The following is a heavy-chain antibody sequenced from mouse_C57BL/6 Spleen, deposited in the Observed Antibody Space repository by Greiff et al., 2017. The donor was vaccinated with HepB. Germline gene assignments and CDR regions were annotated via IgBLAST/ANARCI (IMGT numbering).Heavy chain of an antibody. CDR2: IDPENGDT. CDR3: TTRIAWFAY. CDR1: GFNIKDDY. J-gene: IGHJ3*01. V-gene: IGHV14-4*01. Sequence: VHVKQSGAELVRPGASVKLSCTASGFNIKDDYMHWVKQRPEQGLEWIGWIDPENGDTEYASKFQGKATITADTSSNTAYLQLSSLTSEDTAVYYCTTRIAWFAYWGQGTLVTVSA.